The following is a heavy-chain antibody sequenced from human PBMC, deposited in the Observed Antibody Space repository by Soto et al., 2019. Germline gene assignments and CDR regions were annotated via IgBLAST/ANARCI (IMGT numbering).Heavy chain of an antibody. CDR2: MNAKSGDT. CDR1: GYTFSDFD. Sequence: QAHLEQSGAEVKRPGASVKVSCKASGYTFSDFDINWLRQASGQGPEWMGWMNAKSGDTFFAQRFQGKFNMTWDTSLSTAYMEVGRRTSDDTAIYFCARGNPFNYAGFDVWGQGTTVAVSS. V-gene: IGHV1-8*01. J-gene: IGHJ6*02. D-gene: IGHD3-16*01. CDR3: ARGNPFNYAGFDV.